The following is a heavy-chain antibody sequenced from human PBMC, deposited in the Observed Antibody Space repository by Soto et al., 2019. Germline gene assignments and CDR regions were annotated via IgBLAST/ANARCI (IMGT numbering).Heavy chain of an antibody. CDR1: GCTVSSNY. J-gene: IGHJ4*01. Sequence: EVQLVETGGGLIQPGGSLRLSCAASGCTVSSNYMIWVRQAPGKGVEWVSIIYSGGSTHYVTSVKGRFTISRDNSKNTLYLQMNSLTAENTAVYYWSRGINFYDRSAYYYCWVRGTQVTVS. CDR2: IYSGGST. D-gene: IGHD3-22*01. V-gene: IGHV3-53*02. CDR3: SRGINFYDRSAYYYC.